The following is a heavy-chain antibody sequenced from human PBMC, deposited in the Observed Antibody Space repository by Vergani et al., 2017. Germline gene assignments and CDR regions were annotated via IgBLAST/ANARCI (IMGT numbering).Heavy chain of an antibody. V-gene: IGHV7-4-1*02. CDR1: GYTFTSYA. CDR3: ARDPPNDGTWSPKGSHY. CDR2: INTNTVNP. D-gene: IGHD3-10*01. J-gene: IGHJ4*02. Sequence: QVQLVQSGSELKKPGASVKVSCKASGYTFTSYAMNWVRQAPGQGLEWMGWINTNTVNPTYAPSITGRFVFSLDSSVSTAYLQISTLKAEGTGVYYCARDPPNDGTWSPKGSHYWGQGTLVTVSS.